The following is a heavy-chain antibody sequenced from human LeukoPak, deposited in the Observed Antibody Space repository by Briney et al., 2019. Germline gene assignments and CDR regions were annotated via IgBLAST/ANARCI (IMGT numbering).Heavy chain of an antibody. CDR3: ASGVGATTAFDY. CDR1: GGSISSGGYS. Sequence: LQTLSLTCTVSGGSISSGGYSWSWIRQPPGKGLEWIGEINHSGSTNYNPSLKSRVTISVDTSKNQFSLKLSSVTAADTAVYYCASGVGATTAFDYWGQGTLVTVSS. CDR2: INHSGST. D-gene: IGHD1-26*01. V-gene: IGHV4-30-2*01. J-gene: IGHJ4*02.